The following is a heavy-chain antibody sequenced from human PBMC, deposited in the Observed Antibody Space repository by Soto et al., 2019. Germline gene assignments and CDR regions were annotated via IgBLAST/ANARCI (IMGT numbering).Heavy chain of an antibody. CDR3: ARWTTVTGDDAFDI. D-gene: IGHD4-17*01. Sequence: SVKVSCKASGGTFSSYTISWVRQAPGQGLEWMGRIIPILGIANYAQKFQGRVTITADKSTSTAYMELSSLRSEDTAVYYCARWTTVTGDDAFDIWGQGTMVTV. CDR1: GGTFSSYT. CDR2: IIPILGIA. J-gene: IGHJ3*02. V-gene: IGHV1-69*02.